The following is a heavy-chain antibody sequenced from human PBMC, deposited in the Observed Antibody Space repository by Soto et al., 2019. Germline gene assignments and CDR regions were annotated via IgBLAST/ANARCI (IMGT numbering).Heavy chain of an antibody. CDR3: TRDASRDSSARGWFDP. D-gene: IGHD6-13*01. J-gene: IGHJ5*02. Sequence: PGGSLRPSCAASGFTFRSFTMSWVRQAPGKGLEWVSTISINSAYIYYTDALRGRFTISRDNAKNSLRLQMNSLRAEDTAVYYCTRDASRDSSARGWFDPWGPGTLVTVSS. V-gene: IGHV3-21*01. CDR2: ISINSAYI. CDR1: GFTFRSFT.